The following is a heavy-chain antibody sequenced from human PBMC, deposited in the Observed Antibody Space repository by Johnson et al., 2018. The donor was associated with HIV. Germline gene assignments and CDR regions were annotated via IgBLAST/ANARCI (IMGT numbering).Heavy chain of an antibody. J-gene: IGHJ3*02. Sequence: VQLVESGGGVVQPGRSLRLSCAASGFTFTNYGMHWVRQAPGKGLEWVAVISYDGSNEHYTDSVGGRFTISRDNSKNTLYLQMNSLRAEDTAVYYCARDYSNPPHAFDIWGQGTMVTVSS. CDR1: GFTFTNYG. D-gene: IGHD4-11*01. CDR3: ARDYSNPPHAFDI. CDR2: ISYDGSNE. V-gene: IGHV3-30*03.